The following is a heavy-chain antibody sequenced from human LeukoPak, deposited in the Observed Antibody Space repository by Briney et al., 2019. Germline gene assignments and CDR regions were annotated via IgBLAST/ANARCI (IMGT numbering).Heavy chain of an antibody. D-gene: IGHD3-3*01. Sequence: SETLSLTCTVSGGSISSSFYNWGWIRQPPGKGLEWIGSIYYSGSTYYNPSLKSRVTISVDTSKNQFSLKLSSVNAADTAVYYCARTTYYDFWSGYYTYFQHWGQGTLVTVSS. V-gene: IGHV4-39*01. CDR1: GGSISSSFYN. CDR3: ARTTYYDFWSGYYTYFQH. J-gene: IGHJ1*01. CDR2: IYYSGST.